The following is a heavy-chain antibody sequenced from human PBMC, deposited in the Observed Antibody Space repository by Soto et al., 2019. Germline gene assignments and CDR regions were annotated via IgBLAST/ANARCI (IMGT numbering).Heavy chain of an antibody. CDR3: ARGAGFLIDY. D-gene: IGHD3-3*01. CDR1: AFTFSSHW. Sequence: EVQLVESGGGLVQPGGSLRLSSATSAFTFSSHWMNWVRLAPGRGLEWVAIIKQDGSEKYYVDSVKGRFTISRDNAKNSLYLQMNSLRVEDTAVYYCARGAGFLIDYWGQGTLVTVSS. V-gene: IGHV3-7*05. J-gene: IGHJ4*02. CDR2: IKQDGSEK.